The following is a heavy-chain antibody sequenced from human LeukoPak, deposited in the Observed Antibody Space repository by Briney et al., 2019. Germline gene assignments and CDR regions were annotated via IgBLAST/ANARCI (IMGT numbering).Heavy chain of an antibody. Sequence: GGSLRLSCAASGFTFSSYAMTWVRQAPGKGLQWVSSISGSGDSTHYADSVKGRFTISRDNSKNTLYLQMNSLRAEDTAVYYCAKDPQYYYDSSGYYDYWGQGTLVTVSS. CDR1: GFTFSSYA. CDR2: ISGSGDST. V-gene: IGHV3-23*01. J-gene: IGHJ4*02. CDR3: AKDPQYYYDSSGYYDY. D-gene: IGHD3-22*01.